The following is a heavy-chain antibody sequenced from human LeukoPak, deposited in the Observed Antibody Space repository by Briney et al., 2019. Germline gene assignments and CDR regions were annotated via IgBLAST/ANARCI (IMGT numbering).Heavy chain of an antibody. D-gene: IGHD2-21*02. CDR1: GFTSSSYG. CDR2: IWYDGSNK. CDR3: ARVSGTADYFDY. Sequence: PGRSLRLSCAASGFTSSSYGMHWVRQAPGKGLEWVAVIWYDGSNKYYADSVKGRFTISRDNSKNTLYLQMNSLRAEDTAVYYCARVSGTADYFDYWGQGTLVTVSS. V-gene: IGHV3-33*01. J-gene: IGHJ4*02.